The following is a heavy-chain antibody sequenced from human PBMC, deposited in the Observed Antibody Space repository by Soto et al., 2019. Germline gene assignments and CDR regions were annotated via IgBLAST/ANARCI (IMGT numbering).Heavy chain of an antibody. CDR1: GGTFNTYA. D-gene: IGHD1-1*01. CDR2: ISPMFGAA. CDR3: AREVQVHTPAFVY. J-gene: IGHJ4*02. V-gene: IGHV1-69*19. Sequence: QVQLVQSGAEMKKPGSSVKVSCQSSGGTFNTYAMNWVRQAPGQGPEWMGDISPMFGAANYAPKFQGRVTITADEAMGTSYMQLSSLTSGDTALYFCAREVQVHTPAFVYWGQGTLVTVSS.